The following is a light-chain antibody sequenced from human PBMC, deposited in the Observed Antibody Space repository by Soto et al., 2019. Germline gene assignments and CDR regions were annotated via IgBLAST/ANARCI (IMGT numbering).Light chain of an antibody. J-gene: IGKJ5*01. Sequence: TQSPGTLYLYAGEGATLSCRASQSVSGDYLAWYQPKPGKAPRLLIYGASSRATGIPDRLSGSGSGTDFTLTIRRLEPEDFAVYYCQQRSNWPTFGQGTRLDIK. CDR1: QSVSGDY. V-gene: IGKV3D-20*02. CDR3: QQRSNWPT. CDR2: GAS.